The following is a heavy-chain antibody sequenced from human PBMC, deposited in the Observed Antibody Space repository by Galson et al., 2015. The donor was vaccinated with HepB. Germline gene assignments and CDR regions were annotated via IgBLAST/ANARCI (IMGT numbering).Heavy chain of an antibody. Sequence: SLRLSCAASGFAFGNYGMHWVRQAPGKGLEWMALIWKAGSNKHYADSLKGRFRISRDNTKNTLFLEADSLRAEDTAFYYCAREDATITVAALEYWGQGVLVTVSS. CDR2: IWKAGSNK. CDR1: GFAFGNYG. J-gene: IGHJ4*02. V-gene: IGHV3-33*01. CDR3: AREDATITVAALEY. D-gene: IGHD6-19*01.